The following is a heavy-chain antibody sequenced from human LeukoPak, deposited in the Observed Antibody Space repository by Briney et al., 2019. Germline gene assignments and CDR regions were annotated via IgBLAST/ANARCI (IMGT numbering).Heavy chain of an antibody. V-gene: IGHV4-34*01. D-gene: IGHD6-19*01. Sequence: GSLRLSCAASGFTFSNAWMNWIRQPPGKGLEWIGEINHSGSTNYNPSLKSRVTISVDTSKNQFSLKLSSVTAADTAVYYCARGFLAGTSYWGQGTLVTVSS. CDR3: ARGFLAGTSY. CDR2: INHSGST. J-gene: IGHJ4*02. CDR1: GFTFSNAW.